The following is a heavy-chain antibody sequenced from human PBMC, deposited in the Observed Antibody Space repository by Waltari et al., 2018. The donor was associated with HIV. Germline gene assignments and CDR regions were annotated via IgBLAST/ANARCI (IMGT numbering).Heavy chain of an antibody. CDR2: IYHSGST. V-gene: IGHV4-38-2*02. CDR3: ARDQILRFLEWSFDY. J-gene: IGHJ4*02. D-gene: IGHD3-3*01. CDR1: GYSISTGYY. Sequence: QVQLQESGPGLVKHSETLSLTCAVSGYSISTGYYWGWIRQPPGKGLEWIGSIYHSGSTYYNPSLRSRVAISVDTSKNQFSLNLNSVTAADTAVYYCARDQILRFLEWSFDYWGQGILVTVS.